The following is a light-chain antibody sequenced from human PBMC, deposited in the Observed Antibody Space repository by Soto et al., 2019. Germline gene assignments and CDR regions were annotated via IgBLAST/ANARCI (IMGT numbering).Light chain of an antibody. CDR2: WSS. Sequence: DIVMTQSPDSLAVSLGERATVNCKSSQSVLYSSNNKNYLAWYQQKPGQPPKLLIYWSSIRESGVPDRFSGSGSGTDFTLTISSLQAEDVAVYYCQQYYNTSLTFGGGTKVDIK. J-gene: IGKJ4*01. V-gene: IGKV4-1*01. CDR3: QQYYNTSLT. CDR1: QSVLYSSNNKNY.